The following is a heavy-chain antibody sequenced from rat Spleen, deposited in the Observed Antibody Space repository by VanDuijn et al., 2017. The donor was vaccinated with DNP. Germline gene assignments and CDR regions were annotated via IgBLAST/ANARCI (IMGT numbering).Heavy chain of an antibody. CDR3: ARWNSGHFDY. J-gene: IGHJ2*01. Sequence: EVQLVESGGDLVQPGRSLKLFCAASGFTFSDYYMAWFRQAPRKGLEWVAYIRYDGGYTNYGDSVKGRFTISRDNAKNTLYLQMNSLRSEDMATYYCARWNSGHFDYWGQGVMVSVSS. D-gene: IGHD4-3*01. CDR1: GFTFSDYY. V-gene: IGHV5-22*01. CDR2: IRYDGGYT.